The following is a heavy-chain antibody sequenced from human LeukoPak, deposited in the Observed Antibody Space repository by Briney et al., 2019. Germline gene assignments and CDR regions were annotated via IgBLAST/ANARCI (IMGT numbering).Heavy chain of an antibody. CDR3: ARDIAAAVDY. V-gene: IGHV3-74*01. D-gene: IGHD6-13*01. CDR1: GFTFRVYG. CDR2: INSDGIST. J-gene: IGHJ4*02. Sequence: GGPLRLSCTAPGFTFRVYGMHWVRQAPGKGLVWVSRINSDGISTNYADSVKGRFTISRDNAKNTLYLQMNSLRAEDTAVYNCARDIAAAVDYWGQGTLVTVSS.